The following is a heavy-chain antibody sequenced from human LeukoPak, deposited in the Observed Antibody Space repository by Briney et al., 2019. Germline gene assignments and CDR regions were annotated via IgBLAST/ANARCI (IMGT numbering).Heavy chain of an antibody. CDR2: IKQDGSEK. J-gene: IGHJ6*03. CDR1: GFTFSSYW. V-gene: IGHV3-7*01. Sequence: GGSLRLSCAASGFTFSSYWMSWVRQAPGKGLEWVANIKQDGSEKYYVDSVKGRFTISRDNAKNSLYLQMNSLRAEDTAVYYCARDRGIVGTTGYFYMDVWGKGTTVTVSS. CDR3: ARDRGIVGTTGYFYMDV. D-gene: IGHD1-26*01.